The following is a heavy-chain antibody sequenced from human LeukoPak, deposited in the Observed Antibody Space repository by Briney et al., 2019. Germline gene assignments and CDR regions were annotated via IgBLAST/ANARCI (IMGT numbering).Heavy chain of an antibody. D-gene: IGHD2/OR15-2a*01. CDR3: ARIRCSPTDNTCYNY. Sequence: SETLSLTCAVHGVSFSGNYWSWIRQSPEKGLEWIGEIYHSRYTTYNPSLKSRVTISADTSENQLSLRLTSVTAADTALYYCARIRCSPTDNTCYNYWGQATLVTAPS. J-gene: IGHJ4*02. CDR2: IYHSRYT. V-gene: IGHV4-34*01. CDR1: GVSFSGNY.